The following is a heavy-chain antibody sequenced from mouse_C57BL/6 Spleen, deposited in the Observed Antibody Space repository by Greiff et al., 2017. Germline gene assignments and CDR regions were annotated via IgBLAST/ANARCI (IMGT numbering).Heavy chain of an antibody. CDR2: IRNKANGYTT. Sequence: EVQLVESGGGLVQPGGSLSLSCAASGFTFTDYYMSWVRRPPGKALEWLGFIRNKANGYTTEYSASVKGRFTISRDNSQSILYLQMNALRAEDSATYYCARYYSKGAWFAYWGQGTLVTVSA. CDR1: GFTFTDYY. D-gene: IGHD2-5*01. CDR3: ARYYSKGAWFAY. J-gene: IGHJ3*01. V-gene: IGHV7-3*01.